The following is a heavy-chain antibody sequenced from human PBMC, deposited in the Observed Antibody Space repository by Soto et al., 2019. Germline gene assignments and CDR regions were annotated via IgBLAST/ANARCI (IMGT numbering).Heavy chain of an antibody. CDR3: ARILWTAWGRADRGYSYGPSFDY. CDR1: GGSFSGYY. D-gene: IGHD5-18*01. CDR2: INHSGST. V-gene: IGHV4-34*01. Sequence: SETLSLTCAVYGGSFSGYYWSWIRQPPGKGLEWIGEINHSGSTNYNPSLKSRVTISVDTSKNQFSLKLSSVTAADTAVYYCARILWTAWGRADRGYSYGPSFDYWGQGTLVTVSS. J-gene: IGHJ4*02.